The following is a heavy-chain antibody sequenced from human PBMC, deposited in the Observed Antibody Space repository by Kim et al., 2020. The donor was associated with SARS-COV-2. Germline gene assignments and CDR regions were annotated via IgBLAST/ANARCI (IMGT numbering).Heavy chain of an antibody. V-gene: IGHV4-59*08. CDR3: ARRGRDTTFHY. D-gene: IGHD3-10*01. J-gene: IGHJ4*02. Sequence: TNHNPSLTSRLTISVDTSKNQFSLKVSSVTAADTALYYCARRGRDTTFHYWGQGILVIVSS. CDR2: T.